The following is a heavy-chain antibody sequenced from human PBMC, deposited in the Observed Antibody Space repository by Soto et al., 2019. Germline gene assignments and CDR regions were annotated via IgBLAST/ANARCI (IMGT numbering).Heavy chain of an antibody. CDR2: IKPGTSDI. Sequence: PGESLKISCKGVGYKFGSAWIGWVRQMPGKGLEWMGIIKPGTSDIRYSPSCRGHVTISADEAVSTAYLQWCSLKASDTAMYYCARQLSHICDSWGQGTLVTVSS. J-gene: IGHJ4*02. CDR1: GYKFGSAW. D-gene: IGHD3-3*02. V-gene: IGHV5-51*01. CDR3: ARQLSHICDS.